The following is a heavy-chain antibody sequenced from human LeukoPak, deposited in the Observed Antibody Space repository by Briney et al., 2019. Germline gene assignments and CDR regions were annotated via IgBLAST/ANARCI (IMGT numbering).Heavy chain of an antibody. CDR3: ARDPTYYDFWSGPRWFDP. CDR1: GFTVSSSY. D-gene: IGHD3-3*01. Sequence: GGSLRLSCAASGFTVSSSYMSWVRQAPGKGLEWVSVIYSGGSTYYADSVKGRFTISRDNSKNTLYLQMNSLRAEDTAVYYCARDPTYYDFWSGPRWFDPWGQGTLVTVSS. CDR2: IYSGGST. J-gene: IGHJ5*02. V-gene: IGHV3-66*01.